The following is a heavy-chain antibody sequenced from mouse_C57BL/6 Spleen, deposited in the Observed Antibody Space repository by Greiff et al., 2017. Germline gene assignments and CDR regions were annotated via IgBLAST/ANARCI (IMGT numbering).Heavy chain of an antibody. CDR2: IYPRSGNT. CDR3: ARSRAQFTTVVATDWYFDV. J-gene: IGHJ1*03. D-gene: IGHD1-1*01. Sequence: QVQLQQSGAELARPGASVKLSCKASGYTFTSYGISWVKQRTGQGLEWIGEIYPRSGNTYYNEKSKGKATLTADKSSSTAYMELRGLTSEDSAVYFCARSRAQFTTVVATDWYFDVWGTGTTVTVSS. CDR1: GYTFTSYG. V-gene: IGHV1-81*01.